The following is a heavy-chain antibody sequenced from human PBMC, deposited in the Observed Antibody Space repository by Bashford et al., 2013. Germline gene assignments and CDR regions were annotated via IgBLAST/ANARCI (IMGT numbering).Heavy chain of an antibody. D-gene: IGHD4-11*01. Sequence: GGSLRLSCAASEFTFSSYAVSWVRQAPGKGLEWVSAISGSGGSAYYADSVKGRFTISRDNSKNTLYLQMNSLRAEDTAVYYCAKDRLQLYGMDVWGQGTTVTVSS. CDR2: ISGSGGSA. CDR3: AKDRLQLYGMDV. J-gene: IGHJ6*02. CDR1: EFTFSSYA. V-gene: IGHV3-23*01.